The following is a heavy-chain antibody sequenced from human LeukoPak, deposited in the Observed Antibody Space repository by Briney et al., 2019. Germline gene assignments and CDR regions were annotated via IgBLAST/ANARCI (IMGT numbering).Heavy chain of an antibody. CDR1: LFNFDIYA. V-gene: IGHV3-23*01. CDR2: ISGSGATT. D-gene: IGHD6-19*01. J-gene: IGHJ4*02. CDR3: ATGLSSGWYYFDY. Sequence: GGSLRLSGAASLFNFDIYAMTWVRQAPGKGLEWVSTISGSGATTYYADSVKGRFTISRDNSKNTVYLQMNSLSAEDTAVYYCATGLSSGWYYFDYWGQGTLVTVSS.